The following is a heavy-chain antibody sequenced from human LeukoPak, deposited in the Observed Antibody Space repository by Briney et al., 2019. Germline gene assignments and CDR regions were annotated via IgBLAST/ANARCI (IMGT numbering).Heavy chain of an antibody. J-gene: IGHJ3*01. V-gene: IGHV4-59*01. CDR3: ARVSCSSTSCPRRDALDV. CDR2: IYYSGST. Sequence: SLTCXXSGGSXSYYYWSWIRQPPGNGLEWIGYIYYSGSTNYNPSLKSRVTISVDTSKNQFSLNLTSVTTADTAVYYCARVSCSSTSCPRRDALDVWGQGTMVTVSS. D-gene: IGHD2-2*01. CDR1: GGSXSYYY.